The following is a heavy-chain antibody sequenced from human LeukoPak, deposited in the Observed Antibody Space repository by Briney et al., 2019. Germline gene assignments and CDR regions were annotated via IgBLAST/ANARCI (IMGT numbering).Heavy chain of an antibody. Sequence: SETLSLTCTVSGGSIIGYYWSWIRQPPGKGLEWIASIYYSGSTNNKPSLKSRITVSLDTSKNQFSLKLSSVTAADTAVYYCARHRGSNLNRSFDFWGQGTLVTVSS. CDR3: ARHRGSNLNRSFDF. V-gene: IGHV4-59*08. D-gene: IGHD1-14*01. CDR2: IYYSGST. J-gene: IGHJ4*02. CDR1: GGSIIGYY.